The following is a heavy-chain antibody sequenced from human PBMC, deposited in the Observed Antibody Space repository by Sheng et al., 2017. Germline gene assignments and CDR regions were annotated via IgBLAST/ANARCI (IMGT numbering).Heavy chain of an antibody. CDR2: IWYDGSNK. CDR3: ASWGVPAARGGAFDI. V-gene: IGHV3-33*01. Sequence: QVQLVESGGGVVQPGRSLRLSCAASGFTFSSYGMHWVRQAPGKGLEWVAVIWYDGSNKYYADSVKGRFTISRDNSKNTLYLQMNSLRAEDTAVYYCASWGVPAARGGAFDIWGQGTMVTVSS. D-gene: IGHD2-2*01. J-gene: IGHJ3*02. CDR1: GFTFSSYG.